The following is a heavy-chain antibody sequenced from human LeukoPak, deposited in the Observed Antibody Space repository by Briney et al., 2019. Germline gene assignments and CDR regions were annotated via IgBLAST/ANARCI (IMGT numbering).Heavy chain of an antibody. CDR1: GFTFSSHS. D-gene: IGHD3-22*01. CDR3: ARGAYYYED. Sequence: GGSLRLSCAASGFTFSSHSMNWVRQAPGRGLEWVSYISSSSSTIYYADSVKGRFTISRDNAKNSLYLQMNSLRAEDTAVYYCARGAYYYEDWGQGTLVTVSS. V-gene: IGHV3-48*01. J-gene: IGHJ4*02. CDR2: ISSSSSTI.